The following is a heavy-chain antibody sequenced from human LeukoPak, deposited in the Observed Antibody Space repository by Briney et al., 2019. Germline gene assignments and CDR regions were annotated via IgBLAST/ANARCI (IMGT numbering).Heavy chain of an antibody. J-gene: IGHJ4*02. V-gene: IGHV3-48*02. D-gene: IGHD5-12*01. Sequence: GGSLRLSCAASGFTFSSYGMNWVRQAPGKRLEWVSYISSSSDSRLYADSVTGRFTISRDNAENSLYLQMNSLRDEDTAVYYCARAMRSGYDYWGQGTLVTVSS. CDR2: ISSSSDSR. CDR1: GFTFSSYG. CDR3: ARAMRSGYDY.